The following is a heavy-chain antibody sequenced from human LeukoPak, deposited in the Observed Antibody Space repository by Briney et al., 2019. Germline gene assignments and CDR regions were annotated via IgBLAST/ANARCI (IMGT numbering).Heavy chain of an antibody. CDR1: GFTVSSNY. CDR3: ASRLKLRYFDWLLS. CDR2: IYSGGST. Sequence: PGGSLRLSCAASGFTVSSNYMSWVRQAPGKGLEWVSVIYSGGSTYYADSVKGRFTIPRDNSKNTLYLQMNSLRAEDTAVYYCASRLKLRYFDWLLSWGQGTLVTVSS. J-gene: IGHJ5*02. V-gene: IGHV3-53*01. D-gene: IGHD3-9*01.